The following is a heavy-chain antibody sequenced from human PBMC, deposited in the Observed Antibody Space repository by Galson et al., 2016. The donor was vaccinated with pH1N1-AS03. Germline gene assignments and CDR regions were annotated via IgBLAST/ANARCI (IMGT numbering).Heavy chain of an antibody. CDR2: MSYDGGNE. Sequence: SLRLSCAASGFTFSSRWMTWVRQAPGKGLEWVAVMSYDGGNEYYADAVKGRFTISRDHSRNTLYLQMNSLRVEDTAEYYCAAGDYVAASFDNWGQGTLVTVSS. J-gene: IGHJ4*02. CDR3: AAGDYVAASFDN. V-gene: IGHV3-30-3*01. CDR1: GFTFSSRW. D-gene: IGHD3-16*01.